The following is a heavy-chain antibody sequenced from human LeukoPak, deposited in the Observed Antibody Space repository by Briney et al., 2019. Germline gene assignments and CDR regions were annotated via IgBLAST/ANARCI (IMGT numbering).Heavy chain of an antibody. CDR2: ISYDGSNK. CDR1: GFTFSNYG. CDR3: ARDRDGDYAFDY. J-gene: IGHJ4*02. Sequence: GGSLRLSCAGSGFTFSNYGMHWVRQAPGKGLEWVALISYDGSNKYYTDSVRGRFSISRDNSKNTLYLQMNSLRAEDTAVYYCARDRDGDYAFDYWGQGTLVTVSS. V-gene: IGHV3-30*03. D-gene: IGHD4-17*01.